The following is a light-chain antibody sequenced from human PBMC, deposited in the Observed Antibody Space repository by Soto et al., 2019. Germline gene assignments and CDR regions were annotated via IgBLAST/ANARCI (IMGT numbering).Light chain of an antibody. Sequence: EIVMTQSPATLSVSPGERATLSCRASQSVSSNLAWCQQKPGQAPVLLIYGASTKATGIPARFSGSGFWTQFTHTISSLPSADFAVYYCPQYNNWPSWTFGQGTKVDIK. V-gene: IGKV3-15*01. CDR2: GAS. CDR1: QSVSSN. J-gene: IGKJ1*01. CDR3: PQYNNWPSWT.